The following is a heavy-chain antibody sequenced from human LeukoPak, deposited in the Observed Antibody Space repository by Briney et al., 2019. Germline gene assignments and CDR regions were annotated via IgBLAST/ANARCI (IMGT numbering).Heavy chain of an antibody. J-gene: IGHJ4*02. CDR2: VSYDGSNK. D-gene: IGHD6-19*01. Sequence: GGSLRLSCAVSGLTFSRYAMSWVRQAPGKGLEWVAVVSYDGSNKYYADSVKGRFTISRDNSKNTLYLQMNSLRAEDTAVYYCANIAVAGNFDYWGQGTLVTVSS. CDR1: GLTFSRYA. V-gene: IGHV3-30-3*01. CDR3: ANIAVAGNFDY.